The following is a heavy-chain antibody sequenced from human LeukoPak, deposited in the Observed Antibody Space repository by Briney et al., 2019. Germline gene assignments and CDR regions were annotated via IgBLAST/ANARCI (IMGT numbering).Heavy chain of an antibody. J-gene: IGHJ3*02. Sequence: SETLSLTCAVYGGSFSGYHWSWIRQPPGKGLEWIGYIYYSGSTNYNPSLKSRVTISVDTSKNQFSLKLSSVTAADTAVYYCARDISGWYPGAFDIWGQGTMVTVSS. CDR3: ARDISGWYPGAFDI. D-gene: IGHD6-19*01. V-gene: IGHV4-59*01. CDR2: IYYSGST. CDR1: GGSFSGYH.